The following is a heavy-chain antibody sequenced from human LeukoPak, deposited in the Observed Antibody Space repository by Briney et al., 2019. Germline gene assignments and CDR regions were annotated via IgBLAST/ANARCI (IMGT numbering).Heavy chain of an antibody. J-gene: IGHJ4*02. Sequence: GGSLRLSCAASGFTFSSYGMHWVRQAPGKGLEWVAFIRYDGSNKYYADSVKGRFTISRDNSKNTLYLQMNSLRAEDTAVYYCASLWSSSWPFDYWGQGTLVTVSS. CDR1: GFTFSSYG. CDR2: IRYDGSNK. V-gene: IGHV3-30*02. D-gene: IGHD6-13*01. CDR3: ASLWSSSWPFDY.